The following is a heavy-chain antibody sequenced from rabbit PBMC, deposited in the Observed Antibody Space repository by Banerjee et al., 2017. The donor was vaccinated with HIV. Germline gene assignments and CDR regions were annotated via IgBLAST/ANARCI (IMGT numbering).Heavy chain of an antibody. CDR2: INTGSGRN. CDR1: GFSFSSNYW. Sequence: QEQLEESGGDLVKPEGSLTLTCTASGFSFSSNYWICWVRQAPGKGLELIACINTGSGRNYYASWAKGRFTISKTSSTTVTLQMISLTAADTATYFCARDGQNNNWGAFATLWLWGQGTLVTVS. J-gene: IGHJ3*01. V-gene: IGHV1S45*01. D-gene: IGHD4-1*01. CDR3: ARDGQNNNWGAFATLWL.